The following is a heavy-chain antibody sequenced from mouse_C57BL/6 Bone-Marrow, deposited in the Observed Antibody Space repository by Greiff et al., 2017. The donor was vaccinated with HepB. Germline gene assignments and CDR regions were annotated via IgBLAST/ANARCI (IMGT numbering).Heavy chain of an antibody. Sequence: VHLVESGAELARPGASVKLSCKASGYTFTSYGISWVKQRTGQGLEWIGEIYPRSGNTYYNEKFKGKATLTADKSSSTAYMELRSLTSEDSAVYFCARYDGYFYYFDYRGQGTTLTVSS. CDR3: ARYDGYFYYFDY. V-gene: IGHV1-81*01. J-gene: IGHJ2*01. CDR1: GYTFTSYG. D-gene: IGHD2-3*01. CDR2: IYPRSGNT.